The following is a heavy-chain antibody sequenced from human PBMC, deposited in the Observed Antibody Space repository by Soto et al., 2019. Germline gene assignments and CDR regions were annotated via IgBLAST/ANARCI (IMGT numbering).Heavy chain of an antibody. D-gene: IGHD3-10*01. CDR2: ISGSGGST. Sequence: GGSLRLSCAASGFTFSSYAMSWVRQAPGKGLEWVSAISGSGGSTYYADSVKGRVTISRDNSKNTLYLQMNSLRAEDTVVYYCAKAASESAMVRGVNSGMDVWGQGTTVTVSS. CDR3: AKAASESAMVRGVNSGMDV. J-gene: IGHJ6*02. V-gene: IGHV3-23*01. CDR1: GFTFSSYA.